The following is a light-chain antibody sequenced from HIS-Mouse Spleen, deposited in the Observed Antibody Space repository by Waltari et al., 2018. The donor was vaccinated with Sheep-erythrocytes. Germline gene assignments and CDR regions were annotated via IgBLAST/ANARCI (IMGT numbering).Light chain of an antibody. CDR1: SSYVGGYNY. Sequence: QSALTQPVSVSGSPGQSVTISCTGTSSYVGGYNYVSWYQQHPGKAPKLMIYEVSKRPSGVPDRFSGSKSGNTASLTVSGLQAEDEADYYCSSYAGSNNWVFGGGTKLTVL. CDR2: EVS. CDR3: SSYAGSNNWV. V-gene: IGLV2-8*01. J-gene: IGLJ3*02.